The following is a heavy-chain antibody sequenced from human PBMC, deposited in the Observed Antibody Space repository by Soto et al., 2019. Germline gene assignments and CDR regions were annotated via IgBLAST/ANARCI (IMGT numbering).Heavy chain of an antibody. J-gene: IGHJ4*02. D-gene: IGHD2-2*01. CDR3: ARGYCLSTTCYLDY. V-gene: IGHV4-39*07. Sequence: SETLSLTCTVSGGSISSSSSYWGWIRQPPGKGLEWIGYIYYSGSTNYNPSLKSRVTISADTSKNQFSLNLSFVTAADTAVYYCARGYCLSTTCYLDYWGQGALVTVS. CDR2: IYYSGST. CDR1: GGSISSSSSY.